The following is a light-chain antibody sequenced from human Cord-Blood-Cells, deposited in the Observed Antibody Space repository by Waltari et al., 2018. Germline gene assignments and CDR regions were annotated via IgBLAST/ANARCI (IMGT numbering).Light chain of an antibody. J-gene: IGLJ2*01. CDR3: CSYAGSSNVV. CDR2: EGS. V-gene: IGLV2-23*01. Sequence: QSALTQPASVSGSPGQSITISCTGTSRDVGSYNLVSWDQQHPGKAPKLMIYEGSKRPSGVANRFSGSKSDNTASLTISGLQAEDEADYYCCSYAGSSNVVVGGGTKLTVL. CDR1: SRDVGSYNL.